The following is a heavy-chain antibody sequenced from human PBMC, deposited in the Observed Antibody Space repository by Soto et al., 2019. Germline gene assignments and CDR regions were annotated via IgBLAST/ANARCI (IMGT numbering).Heavy chain of an antibody. CDR1: GFIHSDSY. CDR2: IVGSTK. Sequence: QVQLVESGGGLVKPGGSLRLSCAASGFIHSDSYMSWIRQAPGKGLEWVSYIVGSTKYYADSVKGRFTISRDNAKNSLYLQMNSLRAEDTAVYYCARGRGYCSGSSCYLGYYYYMDVCGKGTTVTVSS. CDR3: ARGRGYCSGSSCYLGYYYYMDV. J-gene: IGHJ6*03. V-gene: IGHV3-11*01. D-gene: IGHD2-2*01.